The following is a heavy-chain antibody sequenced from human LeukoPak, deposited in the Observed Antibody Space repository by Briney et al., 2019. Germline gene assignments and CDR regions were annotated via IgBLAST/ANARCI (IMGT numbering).Heavy chain of an antibody. Sequence: GGSLRLSCAASGFTFSSSSMSWVRQARGKGLEWVVVISGRGGSTDYADSVKGRFTISRDNSKNTLYLQMNSLRAEDTAVYYCAKGSGWYVWGQGTLVTVSS. V-gene: IGHV3-23*01. CDR1: GFTFSSSS. CDR2: ISGRGGST. CDR3: AKGSGWYV. J-gene: IGHJ4*02. D-gene: IGHD6-19*01.